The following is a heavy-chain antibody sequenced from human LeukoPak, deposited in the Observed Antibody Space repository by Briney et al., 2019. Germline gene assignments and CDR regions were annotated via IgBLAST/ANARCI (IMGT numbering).Heavy chain of an antibody. V-gene: IGHV3-23*01. CDR3: ARGRQWLVYRAEYFQH. CDR2: ISGSGGTT. CDR1: GFTFSSFP. J-gene: IGHJ1*01. Sequence: PGGSLRLSCAASGFTFSSFPMSWVRQAPGKGLEWLSTISGSGGTTYYADPVQGRFTISRDNSKNTLYLQMNSLRAEDTAVYYCARGRQWLVYRAEYFQHWGQGTLVTVSS. D-gene: IGHD6-19*01.